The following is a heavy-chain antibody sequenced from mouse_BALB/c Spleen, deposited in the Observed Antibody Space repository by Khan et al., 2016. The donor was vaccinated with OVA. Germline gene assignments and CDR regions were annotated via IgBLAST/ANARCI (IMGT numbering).Heavy chain of an antibody. V-gene: IGHV1-4*01. J-gene: IGHJ4*01. CDR2: INPTCGYT. Sequence: VELVESGAELARPGASVKMSCKASGYTFTTHSMHWVKQRPGQGLEWIGYINPTCGYTQYNQKFNDKATLTADISSSTAYMQLSSLTSEDSAVFYRTRDGIDYWGQGTSLTVSS. CDR3: TRDGIDY. CDR1: GYTFTTHS.